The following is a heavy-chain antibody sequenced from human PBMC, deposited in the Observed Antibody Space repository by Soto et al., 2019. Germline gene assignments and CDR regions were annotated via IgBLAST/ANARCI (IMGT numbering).Heavy chain of an antibody. CDR2: IYASGST. D-gene: IGHD2-2*01. CDR1: GGSISPYY. Sequence: ETLSLTCTVSGGSISPYYWSWIRQPAGKGLEWIGRIYASGSTNYNPSLKGRVTMSVATSKNQFSLKLSSVTAADTAVYYCARGGMVIIPTATAFDYWGQGTLVTVSS. V-gene: IGHV4-4*07. CDR3: ARGGMVIIPTATAFDY. J-gene: IGHJ4*02.